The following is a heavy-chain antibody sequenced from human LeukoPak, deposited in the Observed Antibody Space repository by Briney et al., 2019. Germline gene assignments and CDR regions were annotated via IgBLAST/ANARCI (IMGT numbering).Heavy chain of an antibody. Sequence: PSETLSLTCAVYGGSFSGYYWSWIRQPPGKGLEWIGEINHSGSTNYNPSLKSRVTISVDTSKNQFSLKLSSVTAADTAVYYCAREPVAVAGFDYWGQGTLVTVSS. J-gene: IGHJ4*02. V-gene: IGHV4-34*01. CDR3: AREPVAVAGFDY. CDR1: GGSFSGYY. CDR2: INHSGST. D-gene: IGHD6-19*01.